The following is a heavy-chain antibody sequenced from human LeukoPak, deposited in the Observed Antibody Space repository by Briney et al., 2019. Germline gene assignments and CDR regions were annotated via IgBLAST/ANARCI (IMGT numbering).Heavy chain of an antibody. CDR2: VSSSSTYI. V-gene: IGHV3-21*01. D-gene: IGHD7-27*01. J-gene: IGHJ3*02. CDR1: GFTFDTYW. Sequence: GGSLRLSCAASGFTFDTYWMTWVRQAPGTGLEWVSSVSSSSTYIYYADSVKGRFTISRDNAKKSLFLQMNSLRAEDTAVYYCARTNELGRGAFDIWGQGTMVTISS. CDR3: ARTNELGRGAFDI.